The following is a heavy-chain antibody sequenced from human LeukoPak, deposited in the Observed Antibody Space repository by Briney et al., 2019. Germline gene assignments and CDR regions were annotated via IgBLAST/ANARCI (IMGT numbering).Heavy chain of an antibody. D-gene: IGHD6-19*01. Sequence: SETLSLTCTVSGGSISSYYWSWIRQPPGKGLEWIGYIYHSGSTNYNPSLKSRVTISVDTSKNQFSLKLSSVTAADTAVYYCARSDEWLVGYFDYWGQGTLVTVSS. CDR2: IYHSGST. J-gene: IGHJ4*02. CDR3: ARSDEWLVGYFDY. V-gene: IGHV4-59*01. CDR1: GGSISSYY.